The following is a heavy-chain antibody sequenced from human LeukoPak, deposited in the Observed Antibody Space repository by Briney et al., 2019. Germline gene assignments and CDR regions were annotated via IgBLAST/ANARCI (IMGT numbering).Heavy chain of an antibody. CDR2: IKSKTDGGTT. J-gene: IGHJ6*04. Sequence: GGSLRLSCAASGFTFSNAWVSWVRQAPGKGLEWVGRIKSKTDGGTTGYAAPVKGRFTISRDDSKNTLYLQMSSLKTEDTAVYYCTLQGYCRSTSCPDYYYYGVDVWGKGTTVTVSS. CDR1: GFTFSNAW. D-gene: IGHD2-2*01. CDR3: TLQGYCRSTSCPDYYYYGVDV. V-gene: IGHV3-15*01.